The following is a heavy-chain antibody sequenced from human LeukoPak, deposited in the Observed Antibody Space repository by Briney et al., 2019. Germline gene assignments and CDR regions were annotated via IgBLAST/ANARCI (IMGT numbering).Heavy chain of an antibody. CDR3: AIQDPPADY. J-gene: IGHJ4*02. CDR2: ISSSSSYI. V-gene: IGHV3-21*01. CDR1: GFTFSSYA. Sequence: AGGSLRLSCAASGFTFSSYAMSWVRQAPGKGLEWVSSISSSSSYIYYADSVKGRFTISRDNAKNSLYLQMNSLRAEDTAVYYCAIQDPPADYWGQGTLVTVSS.